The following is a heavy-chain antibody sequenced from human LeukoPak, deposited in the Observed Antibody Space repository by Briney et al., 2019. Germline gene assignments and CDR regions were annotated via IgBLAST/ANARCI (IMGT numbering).Heavy chain of an antibody. CDR1: GGPISSGSYY. J-gene: IGHJ1*01. D-gene: IGHD3-9*01. Sequence: PSQTLSLTCTVSGGPISSGSYYWRWIRQPAGKGLEWIGRIYTSGSTNYNPSLKSRVTISVDASKNQFSLKLSSVTAADTAVYYCARAPLYDILTGYSTEYFQHWGQGTLVTVSS. V-gene: IGHV4-61*02. CDR3: ARAPLYDILTGYSTEYFQH. CDR2: IYTSGST.